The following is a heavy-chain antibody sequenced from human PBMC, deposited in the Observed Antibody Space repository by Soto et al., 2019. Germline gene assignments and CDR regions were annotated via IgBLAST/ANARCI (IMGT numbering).Heavy chain of an antibody. CDR1: GGSISSINW. CDR2: IYQSGSS. CDR3: ERGGRQQLLPTPLSYKIDY. D-gene: IGHD6-13*01. J-gene: IGHJ4*02. Sequence: SETLSLTCCVSGGSISSINWWSWVRQAPGKGLEWIGEIYQSGSSNYNPSLKSRVTISVDMSKNQFSLKLSSVTAADTAVYYCERGGRQQLLPTPLSYKIDYCGQGTLVTVSA. V-gene: IGHV4-4*02.